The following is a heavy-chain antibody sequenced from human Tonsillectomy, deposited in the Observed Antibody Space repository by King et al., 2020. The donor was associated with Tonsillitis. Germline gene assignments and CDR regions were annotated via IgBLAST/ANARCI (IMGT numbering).Heavy chain of an antibody. CDR1: GGSISSYY. Sequence: QLQESGPGLVKPSETLSLTCTVSGGSISSYYWSWIRQPPGKGLEWIGYIYYSGSTNYNHSLKSRVTISVDTSKNQFSLKLSSVTAADTSVYYCASSAAGTTDDAFDIWGQGTMVTVSS. D-gene: IGHD6-13*01. V-gene: IGHV4-59*08. CDR2: IYYSGST. CDR3: ASSAAGTTDDAFDI. J-gene: IGHJ3*02.